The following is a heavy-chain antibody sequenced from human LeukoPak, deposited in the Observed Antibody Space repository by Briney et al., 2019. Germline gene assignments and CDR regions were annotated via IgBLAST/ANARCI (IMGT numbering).Heavy chain of an antibody. CDR1: GFIFRSYA. D-gene: IGHD1-26*01. CDR3: AKDRVGAMLYFDY. J-gene: IGHJ4*02. Sequence: GGSLRLSCAASGFIFRSYAMSWVRQAPGKGLEWVSAISGSGDSTYYADSVKGRFTISRDNSKNTLYLQMNSLRAEDTAVYYCAKDRVGAMLYFDYWGQGNLVTVSS. V-gene: IGHV3-23*01. CDR2: ISGSGDST.